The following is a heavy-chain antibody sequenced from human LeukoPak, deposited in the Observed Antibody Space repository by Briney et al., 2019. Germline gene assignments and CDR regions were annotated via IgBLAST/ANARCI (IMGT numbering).Heavy chain of an antibody. CDR3: ASGSSLDAFDI. Sequence: SVKVSCKASGGTFSSYAISWVRQAPGKGLEWMGRIIPILGIANYAQKLQGRVTIAADKSTSTAYMELSSLRSEDTAVYYCASGSSLDAFDIWGQGTMVTVSS. D-gene: IGHD6-13*01. CDR2: IIPILGIA. V-gene: IGHV1-69*04. J-gene: IGHJ3*02. CDR1: GGTFSSYA.